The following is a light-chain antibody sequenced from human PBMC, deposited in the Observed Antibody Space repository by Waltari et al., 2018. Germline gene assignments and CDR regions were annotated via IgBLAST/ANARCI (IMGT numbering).Light chain of an antibody. Sequence: DIQMTQSPSSLSASVGDRVTITCRASQGITNSLAWYQQKPGKAPKLLLSAASRLEGGVPSRFSGSDSGTDYTLTISSLQPEDFSTYYCQQYYSTLWTFGRGTKVEIK. V-gene: IGKV1-NL1*01. CDR3: QQYYSTLWT. CDR1: QGITNS. J-gene: IGKJ1*01. CDR2: AAS.